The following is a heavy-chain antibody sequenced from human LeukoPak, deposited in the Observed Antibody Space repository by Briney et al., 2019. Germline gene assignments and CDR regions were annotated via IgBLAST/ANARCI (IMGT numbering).Heavy chain of an antibody. CDR3: AGGWSFDY. J-gene: IGHJ4*02. V-gene: IGHV4-59*01. D-gene: IGHD6-19*01. CDR2: IYYSGST. Sequence: SETLSLTCTVSGGSISSYYWSWIRQPPGKGLEWIGYIYYSGSTNYNPSLKSRVTISVDTSKNQFSLKLSSVTAADTAVYYCAGGWSFDYWGQGTLVTVSS. CDR1: GGSISSYY.